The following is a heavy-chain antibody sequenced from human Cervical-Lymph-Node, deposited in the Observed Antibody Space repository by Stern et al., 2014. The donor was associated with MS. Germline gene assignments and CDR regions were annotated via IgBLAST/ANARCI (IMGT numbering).Heavy chain of an antibody. J-gene: IGHJ5*02. CDR3: VRRYTIGDEDES. D-gene: IGHD4-17*01. CDR2: IWPDDSDT. Sequence: EVQLVQSGAEVKKPGESLKISCKGSGYSFRSYWIGWVRQMPGKSLAWMGIIWPDDSDTRYNPSFQGQVTISADKSISTAFLQWSSLKASDTAKYYCVRRYTIGDEDESWGQGTLVVVSS. CDR1: GYSFRSYW. V-gene: IGHV5-51*03.